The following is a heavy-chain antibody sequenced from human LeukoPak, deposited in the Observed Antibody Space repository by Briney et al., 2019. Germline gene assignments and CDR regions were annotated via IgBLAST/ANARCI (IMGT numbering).Heavy chain of an antibody. D-gene: IGHD4-17*01. V-gene: IGHV3-30*04. CDR1: GFIFSDHA. CDR3: ARDRGSMVTTSGAFDI. Sequence: GGSLRLSCAASGFIFSDHAMNWVRQASGKGLEWVAMISYDGSRKYYADSVKGRFTISRDNFQNTLYLQMNSLRPDDTAVYSCARDRGSMVTTSGAFDIWGQGTMVIVSS. J-gene: IGHJ3*02. CDR2: ISYDGSRK.